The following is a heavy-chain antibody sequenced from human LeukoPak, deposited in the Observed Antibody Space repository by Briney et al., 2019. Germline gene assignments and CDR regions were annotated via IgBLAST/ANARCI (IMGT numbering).Heavy chain of an antibody. CDR2: IYPGDSDT. CDR1: GYRFNNYW. D-gene: IGHD3-22*01. V-gene: IGHV5-51*01. J-gene: IGHJ4*02. CDR3: ASPQGGYNSSGPNRGY. Sequence: GESLKLSCKGSGYRFNNYWIGWVRQMPGKGLEWMGIIYPGDSDTRYSPSFQGQVTISVDKSISTAYLQWSSLKASDTAMYYCASPQGGYNSSGPNRGYWGQGTLVTVSS.